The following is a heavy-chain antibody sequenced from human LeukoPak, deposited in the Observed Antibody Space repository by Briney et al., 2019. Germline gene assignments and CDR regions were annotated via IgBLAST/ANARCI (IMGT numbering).Heavy chain of an antibody. CDR2: IYPGDSDT. CDR1: EYDFANYW. J-gene: IGHJ4*02. CDR3: ARITMVRGVIIDFDY. Sequence: GESLKISCKGPEYDFANYWIGWVRQTPGRGLEWMGIIYPGDSDTRYSPSFQGQVTISADKSISTAYLQWSSLKASDTAMYYCARITMVRGVIIDFDYWGQGTLVTVSS. D-gene: IGHD3-10*01. V-gene: IGHV5-51*01.